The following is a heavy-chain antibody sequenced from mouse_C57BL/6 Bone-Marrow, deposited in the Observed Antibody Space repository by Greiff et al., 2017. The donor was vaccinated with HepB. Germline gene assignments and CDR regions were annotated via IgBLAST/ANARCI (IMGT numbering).Heavy chain of an antibody. J-gene: IGHJ4*01. V-gene: IGHV2-5*01. CDR2: IWRGGST. CDR1: GFSLTSYG. Sequence: VQLQQSGPGLVQPSLSLSITCTVSGFSLTSYGVHWVRQSPGKGLEWLGVIWRGGSTDYNAAFMSRLSITKDNSKSQVFFKMNSLQADDTAIYYCAKADYDGIYYYAMDYWGQGTSVTVSS. CDR3: AKADYDGIYYYAMDY. D-gene: IGHD2-4*01.